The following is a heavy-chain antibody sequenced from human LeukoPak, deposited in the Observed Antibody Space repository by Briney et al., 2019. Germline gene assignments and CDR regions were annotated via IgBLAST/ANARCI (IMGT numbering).Heavy chain of an antibody. CDR1: GLNFSSRW. D-gene: IGHD3-16*01. Sequence: PGGSLRLSCAASGLNFSSRWMNWVRQAPGQGLEWVASIKEDGSEKHYVDSVKGRFTISRDNAKNSLYLQMNSLRADDTAVYYCARQTYYDYVWGSFLETPYFDYWGQGTLVTVSS. V-gene: IGHV3-7*03. J-gene: IGHJ4*02. CDR2: IKEDGSEK. CDR3: ARQTYYDYVWGSFLETPYFDY.